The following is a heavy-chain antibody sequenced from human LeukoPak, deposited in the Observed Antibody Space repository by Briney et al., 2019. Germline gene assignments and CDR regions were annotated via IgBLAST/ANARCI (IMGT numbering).Heavy chain of an antibody. CDR3: ARADRYYYGSGSYSYYFDY. CDR1: GYTFTNYY. D-gene: IGHD3-10*01. CDR2: FNLSGGST. Sequence: ASVKVSCKASGYTFTNYYMHWVRQAPGQGLEWMGVFNLSGGSTSYAQKFQGRVTMTRDTSTSTVYMELSSLRSEDAAVYYCARADRYYYGSGSYSYYFDYWGQGTLVTVSS. J-gene: IGHJ4*02. V-gene: IGHV1-46*01.